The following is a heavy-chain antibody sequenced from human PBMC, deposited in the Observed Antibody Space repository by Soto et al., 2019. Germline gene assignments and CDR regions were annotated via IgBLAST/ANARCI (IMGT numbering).Heavy chain of an antibody. CDR2: IYPGDSDT. Sequence: HGESLKISCKGSGYSFTSYWIGWVRQMPGKGLEWMGIIYPGDSDTRYSPSFQGQATISADKSISTAYLQWGSLKASDTAMYYWARRNGYYYDSSGYFPSNWFDTWGQGTLVTVSS. CDR3: ARRNGYYYDSSGYFPSNWFDT. D-gene: IGHD3-22*01. J-gene: IGHJ5*02. CDR1: GYSFTSYW. V-gene: IGHV5-51*01.